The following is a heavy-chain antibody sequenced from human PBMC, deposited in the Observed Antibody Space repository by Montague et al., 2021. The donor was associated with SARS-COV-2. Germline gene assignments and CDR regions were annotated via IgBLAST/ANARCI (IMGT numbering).Heavy chain of an antibody. CDR3: ARTPTRPLSLDS. J-gene: IGHJ4*02. V-gene: IGHV4-4*07. D-gene: IGHD6-6*01. CDR2: VTTSGTT. Sequence: SETLSPTCAVSGGSITGFSWSWVRQPAGKGLEWIGRVTTSGTTNYSPSLRSRVTMSVDTSKNQFSLNLNSVTAADTATYYCARTPTRPLSLDSWGQGTLVTVSS. CDR1: GGSITGFS.